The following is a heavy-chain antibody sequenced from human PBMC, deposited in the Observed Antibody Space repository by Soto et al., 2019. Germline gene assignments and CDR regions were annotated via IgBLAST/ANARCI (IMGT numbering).Heavy chain of an antibody. Sequence: GGSLRLSCAASGFTFSSYAMSWVRQAPGKGLEWVSAISGSGGSTYYADSVKGRFTISRDNSKNTLYLQMNSLRAEDTAVYYCAKDLEWNGEPTLFDYWGQGTLVTVSS. D-gene: IGHD1-1*01. CDR1: GFTFSSYA. CDR3: AKDLEWNGEPTLFDY. CDR2: ISGSGGST. V-gene: IGHV3-23*01. J-gene: IGHJ4*02.